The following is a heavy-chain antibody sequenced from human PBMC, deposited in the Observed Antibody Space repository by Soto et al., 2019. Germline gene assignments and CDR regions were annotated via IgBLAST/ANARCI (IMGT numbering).Heavy chain of an antibody. Sequence: PSETLSLTCTVSGGSISSSSYYWGWIRQPPGKGLEWIGSIYYSGSTYYNPSLKSRVTISVDTSKNQFSLKLSSVTAADTAVYYCAIDSRSWSTNNWFDPWGQGTLVTVSS. D-gene: IGHD6-13*01. CDR3: AIDSRSWSTNNWFDP. CDR2: IYYSGST. J-gene: IGHJ5*02. V-gene: IGHV4-39*02. CDR1: GGSISSSSYY.